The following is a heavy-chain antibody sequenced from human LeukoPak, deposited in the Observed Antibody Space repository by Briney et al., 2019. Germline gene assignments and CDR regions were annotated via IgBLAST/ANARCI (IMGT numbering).Heavy chain of an antibody. Sequence: SVKVSCKASGGTFSSYAISWVRQAPGQGLEWMGGIIPIFGTANYAQKFQGRVTMTRDTSTSTVYMELSSLRSEDTAVYYCARSERGSCYYWGQGTLVTVSS. D-gene: IGHD2-15*01. V-gene: IGHV1-69*05. J-gene: IGHJ4*02. CDR2: IIPIFGTA. CDR3: ARSERGSCYY. CDR1: GGTFSSYA.